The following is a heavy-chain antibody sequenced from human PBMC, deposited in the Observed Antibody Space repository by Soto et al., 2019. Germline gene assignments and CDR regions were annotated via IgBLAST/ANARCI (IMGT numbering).Heavy chain of an antibody. Sequence: GGSLRLSCAASGFTFSDYYMSWIRQAPGKGLEWVSYISSSSGHTDYADSVKGRFTISRDNAKNSLYLQMNSLRAEDTAVYYCAKGDIVVVTAISSFDYWGQGTLVTVSS. V-gene: IGHV3-11*06. CDR1: GFTFSDYY. CDR3: AKGDIVVVTAISSFDY. J-gene: IGHJ4*02. D-gene: IGHD2-21*02. CDR2: ISSSSGHT.